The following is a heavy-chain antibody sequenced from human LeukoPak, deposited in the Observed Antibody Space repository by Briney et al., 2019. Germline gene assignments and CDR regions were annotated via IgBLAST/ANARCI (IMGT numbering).Heavy chain of an antibody. CDR2: IYSGGST. D-gene: IGHD6-19*01. V-gene: IGHV3-53*01. J-gene: IGHJ6*03. CDR3: ARDNGAGYYYYLDV. Sequence: GGSLRLSCAASGFKVSSRYMSWVRQAPGRGVERVSVIYSGGSTYYADSVKGRFIISRDNLKNTVFLQVNSLRVEDTAVYYCARDNGAGYYYYLDVWGKGTTVTVSS. CDR1: GFKVSSRY.